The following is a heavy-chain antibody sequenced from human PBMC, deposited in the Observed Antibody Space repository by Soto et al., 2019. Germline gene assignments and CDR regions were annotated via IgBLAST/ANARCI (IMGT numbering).Heavy chain of an antibody. CDR2: ISAYNGNT. V-gene: IGHV1-18*04. Sequence: QVQLVQSGAEVKKPGASVKVSCKSSGYTFTSYGISWVRQAPGQGLERMGWISAYNGNTNYAQKLQGRVTMTTDTSTSTAYMELRSLRSDDTAVHYCARDHYDFWSGYYTENSANYGMDVWGQGTTVTVSS. D-gene: IGHD3-3*01. J-gene: IGHJ6*02. CDR3: ARDHYDFWSGYYTENSANYGMDV. CDR1: GYTFTSYG.